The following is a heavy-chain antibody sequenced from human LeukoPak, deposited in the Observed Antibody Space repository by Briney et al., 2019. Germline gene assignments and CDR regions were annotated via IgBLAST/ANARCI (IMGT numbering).Heavy chain of an antibody. D-gene: IGHD3-22*01. CDR1: GGSIDSAYY. CDR2: IYYSGST. CDR3: ARGPYSYDSSGAFDI. J-gene: IGHJ3*02. Sequence: SETLSLTCTVSGGSIDSAYYWGWIRQPPEKGLEWIANIYYSGSTYYNPSLKSRLAISIDTSKNQFSLKLSSVTAADTAVYFCARGPYSYDSSGAFDIWGQGTMVTVSS. V-gene: IGHV4-39*07.